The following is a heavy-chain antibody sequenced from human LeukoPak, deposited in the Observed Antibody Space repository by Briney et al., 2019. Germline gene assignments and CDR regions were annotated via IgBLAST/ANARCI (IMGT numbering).Heavy chain of an antibody. D-gene: IGHD3-3*01. V-gene: IGHV4-34*01. Sequence: SETLSLTCAVSGGSFSGYYWTWIRQPPGKGLEWIGEINHSGSANYNPSLKSRVTISLDTSKNQFSLKLSSVTAADTAVYYCARGGDDFWSGYYTGFNYWGQGTLVTVSS. J-gene: IGHJ4*02. CDR2: INHSGSA. CDR3: ARGGDDFWSGYYTGFNY. CDR1: GGSFSGYY.